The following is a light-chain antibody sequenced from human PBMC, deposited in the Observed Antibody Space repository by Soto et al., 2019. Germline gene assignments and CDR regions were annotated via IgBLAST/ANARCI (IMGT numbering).Light chain of an antibody. CDR1: QSVGSF. J-gene: IGKJ1*01. CDR3: QQYGDSPQT. V-gene: IGKV3-20*01. Sequence: EIVLTQSPGTLSLSPGEIATLSCRASQSVGSFLSWYQQKPGQAPRLLFYGASNRATAIPDRFSGSGFGTDFTLTITRLEPEDFAVYYCQQYGDSPQTFGPGTKV. CDR2: GAS.